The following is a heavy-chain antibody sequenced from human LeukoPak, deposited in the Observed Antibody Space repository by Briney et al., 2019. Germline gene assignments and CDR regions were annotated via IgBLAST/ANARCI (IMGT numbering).Heavy chain of an antibody. CDR3: AREVIAAHNWFDP. CDR2: FYTSGST. J-gene: IGHJ5*02. D-gene: IGHD6-6*01. Sequence: RPSETLSLTCAVSGGSISSGYSWSWIRQPAGKGLEWIGRFYTSGSTNYNPSLKSRVAISVDTSKNQFSLKLSSVTAADTAVYYCAREVIAAHNWFDPWGQGTLVTVSS. CDR1: GGSISSGYS. V-gene: IGHV4-61*02.